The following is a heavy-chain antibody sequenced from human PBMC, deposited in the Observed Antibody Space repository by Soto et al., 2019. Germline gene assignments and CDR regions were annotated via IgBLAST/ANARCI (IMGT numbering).Heavy chain of an antibody. CDR3: ARETYYYDSIAYYEEKSYFDY. CDR1: AGNFSSYA. V-gene: IGHV1-69*06. D-gene: IGHD3-22*01. J-gene: IGHJ4*02. Sequence: SVKVSCQASAGNFSSYAISRVRQPPGQGLEWLGGLIPIFGTANYAQNLQGRVTITAYKATSTADMELSRLRSEDTAVYYCARETYYYDSIAYYEEKSYFDYWGRG. CDR2: LIPIFGTA.